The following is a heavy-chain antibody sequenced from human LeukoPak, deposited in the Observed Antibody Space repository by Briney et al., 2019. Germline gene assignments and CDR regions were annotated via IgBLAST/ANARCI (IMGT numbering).Heavy chain of an antibody. CDR3: ATAGVTIGFQH. CDR2: ISANGGST. CDR1: GITFDTYA. Sequence: GGSLRLSCVASGITFDTYAMTRVRQAPVKGLEWVSTISANGGSTYFADSVKGRFTISRDNSRSTLHLQMNSLRAEDTAVYYCATAGVTIGFQHWGQGNLVTVSS. D-gene: IGHD4-11*01. V-gene: IGHV3-23*01. J-gene: IGHJ1*01.